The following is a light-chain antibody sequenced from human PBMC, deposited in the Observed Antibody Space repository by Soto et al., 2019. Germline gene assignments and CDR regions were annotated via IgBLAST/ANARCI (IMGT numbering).Light chain of an antibody. CDR1: NMGDKF. CDR3: QAWDSCIVV. CDR2: QDS. V-gene: IGLV3-1*01. J-gene: IGLJ3*02. Sequence: SYELTQPPSVTVSPGQTASINCSGDNMGDKFVCWYQQRTGQSPVLVIFQDSKRPSGIPERFSGSNSGNTATLTISGTHAMDESDSSCQAWDSCIVVFCGGTKLTVL.